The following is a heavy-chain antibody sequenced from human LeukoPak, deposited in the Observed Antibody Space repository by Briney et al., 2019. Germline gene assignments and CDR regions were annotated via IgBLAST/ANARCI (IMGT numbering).Heavy chain of an antibody. CDR2: ISSRSSTI. D-gene: IGHD5-12*01. Sequence: GGSLRLSCAASGFTFSSYNMNWVRQAPGKGLEWVSYISSRSSTISYADSVKGRFTISRDNAKNSLYLQMNSLRAEDTAVYYCARSYSGYEQWGQGTLVTVSS. V-gene: IGHV3-48*01. CDR3: ARSYSGYEQ. CDR1: GFTFSSYN. J-gene: IGHJ4*02.